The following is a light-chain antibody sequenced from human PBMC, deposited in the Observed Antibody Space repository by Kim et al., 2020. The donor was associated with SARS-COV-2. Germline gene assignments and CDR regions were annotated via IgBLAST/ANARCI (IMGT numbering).Light chain of an antibody. V-gene: IGLV1-51*01. J-gene: IGLJ3*02. CDR2: DNY. CDR3: ATWDFSLNAVV. CDR1: SSNIGNNY. Sequence: GQKVTISCSGSSSNIGNNYVSWYQHLPGTAPKVLIYDNYERPSGIPDRFSGSKSGTSATLGISGLQTGDEGDYYCATWDFSLNAVVFGGGTQLTVL.